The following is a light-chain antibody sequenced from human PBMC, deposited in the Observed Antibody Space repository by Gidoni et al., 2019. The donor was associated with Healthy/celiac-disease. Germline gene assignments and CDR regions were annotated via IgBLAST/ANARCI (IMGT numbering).Light chain of an antibody. CDR2: CAS. CDR3: PPYGRSPLT. Sequence: EMVMTQSPGTLSLSPGERATLSGRASQSVSSSYLAWYPPKPGQAPRLLSYCASRRATGIPVWFRGIWSWTDFTLPIRRLAPEDFAVYYCPPYGRSPLTFGGGTKVEIK. CDR1: QSVSSSY. J-gene: IGKJ4*01. V-gene: IGKV3-20*01.